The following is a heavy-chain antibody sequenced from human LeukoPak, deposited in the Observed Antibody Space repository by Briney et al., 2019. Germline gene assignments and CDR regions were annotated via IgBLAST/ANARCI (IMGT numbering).Heavy chain of an antibody. CDR3: AKKEFFYDYVWGSYRLGDAFDI. Sequence: GGSLRLSCAASGFTFSSYAMSWVRQAPGKGLECVSAISVSGGSTYYAVSVKGRFTISRDNSKNTLYLQMNSKRAEDTAVYYCAKKEFFYDYVWGSYRLGDAFDIWGQGTMVTVSS. V-gene: IGHV3-23*01. J-gene: IGHJ3*02. CDR2: ISVSGGST. CDR1: GFTFSSYA. D-gene: IGHD3-16*02.